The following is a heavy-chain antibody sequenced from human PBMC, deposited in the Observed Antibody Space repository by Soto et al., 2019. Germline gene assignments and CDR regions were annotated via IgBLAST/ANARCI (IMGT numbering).Heavy chain of an antibody. CDR2: INPSGGST. CDR1: GYTFTSYY. CDR3: ARDLSRITIFGVVADYYYGMDV. V-gene: IGHV1-46*01. Sequence: ASVKGSCKASGYTFTSYYMHWVRQAPGQGLEWMGIINPSGGSTSYAQKFQGRVTMTRDTSTSTVYMELSSLRSEDTAVYYCARDLSRITIFGVVADYYYGMDVWGQGTTVTVSS. D-gene: IGHD3-3*01. J-gene: IGHJ6*02.